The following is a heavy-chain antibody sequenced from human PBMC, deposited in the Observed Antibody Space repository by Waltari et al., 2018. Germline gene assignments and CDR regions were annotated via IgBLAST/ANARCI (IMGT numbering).Heavy chain of an antibody. CDR1: GFTFSSYG. V-gene: IGHV3-33*01. CDR2: RGYDGSNK. J-gene: IGHJ4*02. CDR3: ARAKNMGALDY. D-gene: IGHD1-26*01. Sequence: QVQLVESGGGVVQPGRSLRLSCAASGFTFSSYGLHWVRQAPGKGLGGVAVRGYDGSNKYYADSVKGRFTISRDNSKNTLYLQMNSLRAEDTAVYYCARAKNMGALDYWGQGTLVTVSS.